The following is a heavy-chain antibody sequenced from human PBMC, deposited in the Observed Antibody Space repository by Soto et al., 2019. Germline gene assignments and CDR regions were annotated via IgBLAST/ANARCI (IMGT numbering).Heavy chain of an antibody. Sequence: EVQLLESGGGLVQPGGSLRLSCAASGFTFSSYAMSWVRQAPGKGLEWVSAISGSGGSTYYADSVKGRFTISRDNSKNTLYLQMNGLRAEDTAVYYCAKEVRRAHYGSGNLGAFDFWGQGTMVTVSS. CDR2: ISGSGGST. V-gene: IGHV3-23*01. J-gene: IGHJ3*01. D-gene: IGHD3-10*01. CDR3: AKEVRRAHYGSGNLGAFDF. CDR1: GFTFSSYA.